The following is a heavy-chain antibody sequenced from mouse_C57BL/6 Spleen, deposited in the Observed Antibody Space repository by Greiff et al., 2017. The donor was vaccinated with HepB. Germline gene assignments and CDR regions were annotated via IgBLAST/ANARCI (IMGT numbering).Heavy chain of an antibody. CDR2: IWRGGST. CDR1: GFSLTSYG. CDR3: AKKGYYPYAMDY. J-gene: IGHJ4*01. Sequence: VQLVESGPGLVQPSQSLSITCTVSGFSLTSYGVHWVRQSPGKGLEWLGVIWRGGSTDYNAAFMSRLSITKDNSKSQVFFKMNSLQADDTAIYYCAKKGYYPYAMDYWGQGTSVTVSS. D-gene: IGHD1-1*01. V-gene: IGHV2-5*01.